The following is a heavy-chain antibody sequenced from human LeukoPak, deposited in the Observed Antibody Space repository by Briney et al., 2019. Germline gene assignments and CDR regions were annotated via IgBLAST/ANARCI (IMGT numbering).Heavy chain of an antibody. CDR3: AREAIVGDRLITC. CDR1: GFTVSTSY. V-gene: IGHV3-66*01. D-gene: IGHD1-26*01. CDR2: IWIDGTT. J-gene: IGHJ4*02. Sequence: GGSLRLSCVVSGFTVSTSYMAWVRQAPGKGLECVSLIWIDGTTHYADSVKGRFTISGDNSKNSLYLQMNSLRAEDTAVYYCAREAIVGDRLITCWGQGTLVTVSS.